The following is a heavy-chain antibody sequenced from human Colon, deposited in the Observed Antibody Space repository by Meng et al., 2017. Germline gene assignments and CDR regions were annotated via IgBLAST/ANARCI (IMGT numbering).Heavy chain of an antibody. D-gene: IGHD3-9*01. CDR1: GGTLSSYA. Sequence: SVKVSCKASGGTLSSYAISWVRQAPGQGLEWMGGIIPIFGTANYAQKFQGRVTITTDESTSTAYMELSSLRSEDTAVYYCARALPYYDILTGYSPKYYYGMDVWGQGTTVTVSS. J-gene: IGHJ6*02. CDR2: IIPIFGTA. V-gene: IGHV1-69*05. CDR3: ARALPYYDILTGYSPKYYYGMDV.